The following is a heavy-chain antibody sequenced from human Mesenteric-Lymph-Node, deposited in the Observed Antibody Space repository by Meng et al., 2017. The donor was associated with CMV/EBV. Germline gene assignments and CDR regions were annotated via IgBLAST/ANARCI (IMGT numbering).Heavy chain of an antibody. D-gene: IGHD4-23*01. J-gene: IGHJ4*02. CDR1: GGSFIGYY. CDR2: IHHSGST. V-gene: IGHV4-34*01. CDR3: ASDQRWLKSEGGFNY. Sequence: GQLLLWGAGLLKPSETLFLTWPVDGGSFIGYYWSWIRQPPVKGLEWIGEIHHSGSTNYNPSLKSRVTISVDTSKNQFSLKLSSVTAADTAVYYCASDQRWLKSEGGFNYWGQGTLVTVSS.